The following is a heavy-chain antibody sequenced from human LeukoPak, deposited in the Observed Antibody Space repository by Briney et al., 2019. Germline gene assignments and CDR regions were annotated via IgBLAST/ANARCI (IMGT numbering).Heavy chain of an antibody. CDR2: ISHDGNNQ. Sequence: GKSLRLSCAASGFSFSSSAMHWDRQAPGKGLEWVAVISHDGNNQYYADSVKGRFTISRDNSKNTLYLQMNSLRPDDTAVFYCAKERYGSGWAAGDYWGQGTLVTVFS. J-gene: IGHJ4*02. V-gene: IGHV3-30*18. D-gene: IGHD6-19*01. CDR1: GFSFSSSA. CDR3: AKERYGSGWAAGDY.